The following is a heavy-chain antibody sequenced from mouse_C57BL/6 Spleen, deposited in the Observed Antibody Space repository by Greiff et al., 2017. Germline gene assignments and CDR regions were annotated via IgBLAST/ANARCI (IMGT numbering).Heavy chain of an antibody. J-gene: IGHJ4*01. V-gene: IGHV5-17*01. Sequence: EVKLVESGGGLVKPGGSLKLSCAASGFTFSDYGMHRVRQAPEKGLEWVAYISSGSSTIYYADTVKGRFTISRDNAKNTLFLQMTSLRSEDTAMYYCARFTTVVATGYYAMDYWGQGTSVTVSS. D-gene: IGHD1-1*01. CDR3: ARFTTVVATGYYAMDY. CDR1: GFTFSDYG. CDR2: ISSGSSTI.